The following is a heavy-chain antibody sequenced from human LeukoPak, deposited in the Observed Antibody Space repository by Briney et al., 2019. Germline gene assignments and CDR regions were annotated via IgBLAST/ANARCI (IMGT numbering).Heavy chain of an antibody. CDR3: ARAATPYYFDY. J-gene: IGHJ4*02. V-gene: IGHV3-53*01. CDR1: GFTFSTHS. CDR2: IYSGGNT. Sequence: GGSLRLSCAVSGFTFSTHSMNWVRQAPGKGLEWVSVIYSGGNTYYADSVKGRFTISRDNSKNTLYLQMNSLRAEDTAVYYCARAATPYYFDYWGQGTLVTVAS.